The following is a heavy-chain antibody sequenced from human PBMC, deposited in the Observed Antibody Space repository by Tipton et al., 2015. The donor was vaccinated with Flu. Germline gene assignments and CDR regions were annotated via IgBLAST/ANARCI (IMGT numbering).Heavy chain of an antibody. CDR2: ISGSGGST. V-gene: IGHV3-23*01. D-gene: IGHD5-18*01. CDR3: AKGRGYSYGPYGMDV. J-gene: IGHJ6*02. CDR1: GSTFSSYA. Sequence: SLRLSCAASGSTFSSYAMSWVRQAPGKGLEWVSAISGSGGSTYYADSVKGRFTISRDNSKNTLYLQMNSLRAEDTAVYYCAKGRGYSYGPYGMDVWGQGTTVTVSS.